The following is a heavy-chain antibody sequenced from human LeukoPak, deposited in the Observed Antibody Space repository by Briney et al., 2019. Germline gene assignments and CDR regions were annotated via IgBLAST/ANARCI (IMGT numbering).Heavy chain of an antibody. V-gene: IGHV4-59*01. CDR1: GGSISSYY. Sequence: SETLSLTCTVSGGSISSYYWSWIRQPPGKGLEWIGYIYYSGSTNYNPSLKSRVTISVDTSKNQFSLKLSSVTAADTAVYYCARDPSSFGGYFGFWGQGTLVTVSS. CDR2: IYYSGST. J-gene: IGHJ4*02. CDR3: ARDPSSFGGYFGF. D-gene: IGHD3-16*01.